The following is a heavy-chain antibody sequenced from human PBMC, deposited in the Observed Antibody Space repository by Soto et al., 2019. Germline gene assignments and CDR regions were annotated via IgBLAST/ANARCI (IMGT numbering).Heavy chain of an antibody. D-gene: IGHD1-1*01. V-gene: IGHV1-2*04. CDR1: GYTFTGYY. CDR2: INPNSGGT. CDR3: ARDRGSGDPRIYYYYYMDV. J-gene: IGHJ6*03. Sequence: ASVKVSCKASGYTFTGYYMHWVRQAPGQGLEWMGWINPNSGGTNYAQKFQGWVTMTRDTSISTAYMELSRLRSDDTAVYYCARDRGSGDPRIYYYYYMDVWGKGTTVTVSS.